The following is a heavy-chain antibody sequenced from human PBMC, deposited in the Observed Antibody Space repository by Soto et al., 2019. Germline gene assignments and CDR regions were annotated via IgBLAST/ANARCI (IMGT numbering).Heavy chain of an antibody. Sequence: GASVQVSCKASNDSLYSHFIHWVRQAPGAGLEWMGIINPGHNSASDCKDFQGRLKLTSDMPSRTVYMQLTNLRSDDTAVYYCAGASSRVSSVVAADWGQGTLVTVSS. J-gene: IGHJ4*02. CDR3: AGASSRVSSVVAAD. CDR1: NDSLYSHF. V-gene: IGHV1-46*02. D-gene: IGHD2-15*01. CDR2: INPGHNSA.